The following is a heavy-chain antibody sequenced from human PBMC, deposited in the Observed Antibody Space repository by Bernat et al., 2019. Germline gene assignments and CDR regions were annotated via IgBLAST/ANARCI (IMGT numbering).Heavy chain of an antibody. CDR1: GFTFTSSA. D-gene: IGHD3-10*01. CDR3: AAGYYYGSGSDYVPDY. CDR2: TVVGSGNT. J-gene: IGHJ4*02. V-gene: IGHV1-58*01. Sequence: QMQLVQSGPEVKKPGTSVKVSCKASGFTFTSSAVQWVRQARGQRLEWIGWTVVGSGNTNYAQKFQERVTIAGDMSRSTAYMELSSLRSEDTAVYYCAAGYYYGSGSDYVPDYWGQGTLVTVSS.